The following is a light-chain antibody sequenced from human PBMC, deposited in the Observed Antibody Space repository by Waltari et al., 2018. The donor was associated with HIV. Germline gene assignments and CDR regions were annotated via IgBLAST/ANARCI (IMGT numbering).Light chain of an antibody. V-gene: IGKV3-11*01. CDR2: DAS. Sequence: IVLTPSPATLSLSPGDRATRSCRASQRVSSSLAWYQQKPGQAPMLLIYDASNRATVIPARFSGSGSGTDFTLTINSLEPEDFAVYYCQQRYKWPRTFGQGTKLEIK. J-gene: IGKJ2*01. CDR3: QQRYKWPRT. CDR1: QRVSSS.